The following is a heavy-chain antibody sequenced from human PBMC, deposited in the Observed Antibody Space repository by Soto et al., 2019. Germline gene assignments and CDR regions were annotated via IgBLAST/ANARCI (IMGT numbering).Heavy chain of an antibody. Sequence: LSLTCTVSGVSITPYYWTWIRHPPGKGLEWIGYVYHTGNTYYNPSLKSRVTISLDTSKNQVSLRLKSVTAADTAVYYCARASMIGVPGFFDVWGRGTLVTVSS. CDR2: VYHTGNT. D-gene: IGHD3-22*01. V-gene: IGHV4-59*01. CDR3: ARASMIGVPGFFDV. CDR1: GVSITPYY. J-gene: IGHJ2*01.